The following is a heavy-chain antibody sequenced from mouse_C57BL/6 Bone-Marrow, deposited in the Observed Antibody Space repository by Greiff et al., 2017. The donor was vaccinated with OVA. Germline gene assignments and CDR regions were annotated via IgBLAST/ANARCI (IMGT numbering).Heavy chain of an antibody. Sequence: EVQLVESGGDLVKPGGSLKLSCAASGFTFSSYGMSWVRQTPDKRLEWVATISSGGSYTYYPDSVKGRFTISRDNAKNTLYLQMSSLKSEDTAMYYCARRGPKYYAMDYWGQGTSVTVSS. V-gene: IGHV5-6*01. CDR1: GFTFSSYG. J-gene: IGHJ4*01. CDR2: ISSGGSYT. CDR3: ARRGPKYYAMDY.